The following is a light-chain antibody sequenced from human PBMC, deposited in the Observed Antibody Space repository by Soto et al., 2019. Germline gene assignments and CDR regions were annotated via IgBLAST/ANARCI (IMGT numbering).Light chain of an antibody. J-gene: IGLJ2*01. CDR3: SSYAGSNKVV. CDR2: EVS. Sequence: QSALTQPPSASGSPGQSVTISCTGTSSDVGGYNFVSWYQQHPGKAPKLMIYEVSQRPSGVPDRFSGSKSGNTASLTVSGLQAVDEADYYFSSYAGSNKVVFGGGTKLTVL. V-gene: IGLV2-8*01. CDR1: SSDVGGYNF.